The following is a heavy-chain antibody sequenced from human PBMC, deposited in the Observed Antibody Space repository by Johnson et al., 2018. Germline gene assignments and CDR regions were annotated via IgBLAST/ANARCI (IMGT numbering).Heavy chain of an antibody. V-gene: IGHV3-66*02. D-gene: IGHD6-6*01. CDR3: AREIDHSSSFQHFRH. CDR1: GFSVSSSY. Sequence: VQLVQSGGGLVQPGGSLRLSCASSGFSVSSSYMTWVRQAPGKGLEWVSSVYSGGSTFYSDSVRDRFTISRDKVKNRVYLQMDSLRVEDTAVYFCAREIDHSSSFQHFRHWGQGTLVTVSS. J-gene: IGHJ1*01. CDR2: VYSGGST.